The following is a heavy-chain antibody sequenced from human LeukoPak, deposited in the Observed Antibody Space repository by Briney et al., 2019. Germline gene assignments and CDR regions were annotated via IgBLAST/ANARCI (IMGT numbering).Heavy chain of an antibody. D-gene: IGHD6-19*01. J-gene: IGHJ4*02. CDR1: GYFISSGYY. CDR2: IYHSGST. CDR3: AREIAVAGTKDFDY. Sequence: SETLSLTCTVSGYFISSGYYWGWIRQPPGKGLEWIGSIYHSGSTYYNPSLKSRVTISVDTSKNQFSLKLSSVTAADTAVYYCAREIAVAGTKDFDYWGQGTLVTVSS. V-gene: IGHV4-38-2*02.